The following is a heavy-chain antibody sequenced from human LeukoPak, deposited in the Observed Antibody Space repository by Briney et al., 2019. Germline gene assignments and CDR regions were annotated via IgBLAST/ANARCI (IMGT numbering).Heavy chain of an antibody. CDR3: TTETYYDILTGYYRFDY. V-gene: IGHV3-15*01. Sequence: GGSLRLSCAASGFTFSNAWMSWVRQAPGKGLEWVGRIKSKTDGGTTDYAAPVKGRFTIPRDDSKNTLYLQMNSLKTEDTAVYYCTTETYYDILTGYYRFDYWGQGTLVTVSS. CDR2: IKSKTDGGTT. CDR1: GFTFSNAW. J-gene: IGHJ4*02. D-gene: IGHD3-9*01.